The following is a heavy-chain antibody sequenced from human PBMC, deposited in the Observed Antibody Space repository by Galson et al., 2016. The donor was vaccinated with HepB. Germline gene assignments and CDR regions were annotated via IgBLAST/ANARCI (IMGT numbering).Heavy chain of an antibody. CDR2: ISFHGSDK. J-gene: IGHJ4*02. Sequence: SLRLSCAASGFTFSLHGMHWVRHAPGKGLEWVAGISFHGSDKYYGDSVKGRFTISRDNSKDTLYMDINGLRTEDTAMYYCARRREYSSGWRKQYYFDSWGQGTLVTVSS. CDR1: GFTFSLHG. V-gene: IGHV3-30*03. D-gene: IGHD6-19*01. CDR3: ARRREYSSGWRKQYYFDS.